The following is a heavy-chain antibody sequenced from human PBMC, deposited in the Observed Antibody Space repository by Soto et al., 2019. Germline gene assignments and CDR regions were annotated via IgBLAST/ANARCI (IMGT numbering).Heavy chain of an antibody. J-gene: IGHJ5*02. D-gene: IGHD2-15*01. CDR1: GGSISSSSYY. Sequence: QLQLQASGPGLVKPSETLSLTCTVSGGSISSSSYYWGWIRQPPGKGLEWIGSIYYSGSTYYNPSIKSRVTISVDTSKNQCSLKLSSVTAADKAVYYCARHYCSGGSCHGWFDPWGQGTLVTVSS. CDR2: IYYSGST. V-gene: IGHV4-39*01. CDR3: ARHYCSGGSCHGWFDP.